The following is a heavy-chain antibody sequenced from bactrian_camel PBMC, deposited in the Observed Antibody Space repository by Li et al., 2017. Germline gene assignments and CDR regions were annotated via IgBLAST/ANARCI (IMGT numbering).Heavy chain of an antibody. D-gene: IGHD1*01. CDR3: AADNRLNIEYSRFYHLRYQS. J-gene: IGHJ4*01. V-gene: IGHV3S53*01. CDR1: ISSFC. CDR2: INAVSGP. Sequence: HVQLVESGGGSAQAGGSLTLSCEYSISSFCMGWFRQVPGKERELVAAINAVSGPYYTESVKGRFTISQDRNEKAVYLRMDSLKPEDTAIYHCAADNRLNIEYSRFYHLRYQSWGQGTQVTVS.